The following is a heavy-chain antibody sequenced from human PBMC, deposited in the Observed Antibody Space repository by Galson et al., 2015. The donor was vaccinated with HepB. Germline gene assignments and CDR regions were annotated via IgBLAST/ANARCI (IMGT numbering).Heavy chain of an antibody. CDR3: GFLRGNDLKPLDS. V-gene: IGHV3-48*04. CDR1: TFIFSTYS. J-gene: IGHJ4*02. CDR2: ISSSSTTI. D-gene: IGHD4-23*01. Sequence: ALRLSCAASTFIFSTYSMNWVRQAPGKGLEWVSYISSSSTTINYDDSVKGRFTISRDNAKNSLYLQMNSLTAEDTAVYYCGFLRGNDLKPLDSWGQGTLVTVSS.